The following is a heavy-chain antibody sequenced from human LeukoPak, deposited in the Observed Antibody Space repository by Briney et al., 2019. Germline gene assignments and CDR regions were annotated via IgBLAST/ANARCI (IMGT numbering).Heavy chain of an antibody. CDR3: AKASGMATTDLTDC. CDR1: GFTFDDYA. CDR2: ISWNSGSI. J-gene: IGHJ4*02. V-gene: IGHV3-9*01. D-gene: IGHD5-12*01. Sequence: GGSLRLSCAASGFTFDDYAMHWVRQAPGKGLEWVSGISWNSGSIGYADSVKGRFTISRDNAKNSLYLQMNSLRAEDTALYYCAKASGMATTDLTDCWGQGTLVTVSS.